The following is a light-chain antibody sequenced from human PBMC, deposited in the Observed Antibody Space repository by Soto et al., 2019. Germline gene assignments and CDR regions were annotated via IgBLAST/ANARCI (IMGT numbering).Light chain of an antibody. CDR1: SSDVGGYKF. Sequence: QSVLTQPASVSGSPGQSITISCTGTSSDVGGYKFVSWYQQHPGKAPKLMIYEVSNRPSGVYNRFSCSKSGNTASLTISGLQAEDEADYYCSSYTSSSTLVFGGGTKLTVL. V-gene: IGLV2-14*01. CDR3: SSYTSSSTLV. J-gene: IGLJ2*01. CDR2: EVS.